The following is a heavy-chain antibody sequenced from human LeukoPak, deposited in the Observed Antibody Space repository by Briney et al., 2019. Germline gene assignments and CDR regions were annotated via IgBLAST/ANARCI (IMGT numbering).Heavy chain of an antibody. V-gene: IGHV4-59*08. D-gene: IGHD4-17*01. CDR1: GGSISGFY. CDR3: ARRGCYGALV. Sequence: PSETLSLTCTVSGGSISGFYWSWIRQPPGKGLEWIGYISNSGSTNYNPSLKSRVTMSVDTSKNQSSLNVSSVTAADTAVYYCARRGCYGALVWGQGTLVTVSS. CDR2: ISNSGST. J-gene: IGHJ4*02.